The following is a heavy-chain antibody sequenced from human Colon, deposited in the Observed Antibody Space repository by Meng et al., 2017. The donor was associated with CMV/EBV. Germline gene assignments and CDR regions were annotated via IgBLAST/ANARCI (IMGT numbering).Heavy chain of an antibody. CDR3: ARELARGGY. CDR1: GYTFTNFG. Sequence: QVPLVQSGAEVKTPGAAVKVSCKTSGYTFTNFGISWVRQAPGQGLEWMAYISPYNGDTNYAQRFQGRVALTTDTSTSTVYMELGSLTSDDTAMYYCARELARGGYWGQGTLVTVSS. J-gene: IGHJ4*02. V-gene: IGHV1-18*01. CDR2: ISPYNGDT.